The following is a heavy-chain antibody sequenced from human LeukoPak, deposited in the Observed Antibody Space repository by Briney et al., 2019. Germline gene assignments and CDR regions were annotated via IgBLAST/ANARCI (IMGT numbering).Heavy chain of an antibody. J-gene: IGHJ6*03. CDR2: ISSNGGST. CDR1: GFTFSSYA. D-gene: IGHD5-18*01. V-gene: IGHV3-64*01. Sequence: GGSLRLSCAASGFTFSSYAMHWVRQAPGKGLEYVSAISSNGGSTYYANSVKGRFTISRDNSKNTLYLQMGSLRAEDMAVYYCARDRGIQLWLSPTRYYYMDVWGKGTTVTISS. CDR3: ARDRGIQLWLSPTRYYYMDV.